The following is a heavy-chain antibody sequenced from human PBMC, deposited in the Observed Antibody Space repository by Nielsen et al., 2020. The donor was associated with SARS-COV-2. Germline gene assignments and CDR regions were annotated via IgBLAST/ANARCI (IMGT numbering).Heavy chain of an antibody. CDR1: GASVSSRNYY. V-gene: IGHV4-61*01. CDR2: VYYNGRP. J-gene: IGHJ6*02. D-gene: IGHD3-3*01. Sequence: SETLSLTCTVSGASVSSRNYYWSWIRQAPGKGLEWIAYVYYNGRPTYNPSLKSRVTISVDTSKNQFSLKLSSVTAADTAVYYCARNLLASITIFGVVSHYGMDVWGQGTTVTVSS. CDR3: ARNLLASITIFGVVSHYGMDV.